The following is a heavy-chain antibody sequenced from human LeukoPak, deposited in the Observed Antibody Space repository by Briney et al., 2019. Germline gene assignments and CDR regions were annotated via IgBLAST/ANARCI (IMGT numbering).Heavy chain of an antibody. V-gene: IGHV1-69*06. Sequence: SVKVSCKASGYTFTSYYMHWVRQAPGQGLEWMGGIIPIFGTANYAQKFQGRVTITADKSTSTAYMELSSLRSEDTAVYYCASCSSTSCYVGFDAFDIWGQGTMVTVSS. CDR1: GYTFTSYY. CDR2: IIPIFGTA. D-gene: IGHD2-2*01. CDR3: ASCSSTSCYVGFDAFDI. J-gene: IGHJ3*02.